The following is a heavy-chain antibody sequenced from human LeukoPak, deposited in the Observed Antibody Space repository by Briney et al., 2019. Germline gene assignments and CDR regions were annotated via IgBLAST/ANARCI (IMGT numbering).Heavy chain of an antibody. Sequence: SETLSLTCTVSGGSISSGDYYWSWIRQPPGKGLEWIGYIYYSGTTYYNPSLKSRLTISLDTSKNHFSLKLSSVTAADTAVYYCVRGEPGDSDAFDIWGQGTMVTVSS. CDR3: VRGEPGDSDAFDI. D-gene: IGHD2-21*02. J-gene: IGHJ3*02. V-gene: IGHV4-30-4*08. CDR2: IYYSGTT. CDR1: GGSISSGDYY.